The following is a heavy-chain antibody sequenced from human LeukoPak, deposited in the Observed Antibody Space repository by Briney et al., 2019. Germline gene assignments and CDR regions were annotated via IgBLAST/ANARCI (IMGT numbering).Heavy chain of an antibody. V-gene: IGHV3-11*06. CDR2: VGISSGNT. D-gene: IGHD5-12*01. J-gene: IGHJ4*02. Sequence: GGSLRLSCAASGFTFSQYWMSWVRQAPGKGLEWISYVGISSGNTKYADSVKGRFTISGDSAKNSVFLQMNSLRVEDTAVYYCARDHRYAFDNWGQGTLVTVSS. CDR3: ARDHRYAFDN. CDR1: GFTFSQYW.